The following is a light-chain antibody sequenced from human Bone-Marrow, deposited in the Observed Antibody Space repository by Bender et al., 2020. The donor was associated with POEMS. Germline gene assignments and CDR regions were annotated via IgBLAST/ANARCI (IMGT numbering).Light chain of an antibody. J-gene: IGLJ2*01. V-gene: IGLV2-8*01. CDR2: EVN. CDR1: SSDVGGYNY. Sequence: QSPLTQPPSASGSPGQSVTISCTGTSSDVGGYNYVSWYQQHPGKAPKLMIYEVNKRPSGVPDRFSGSKSGNTASLTVSGLQAEDEADYYCSSYAGSNNLIFGGGTKLTVL. CDR3: SSYAGSNNLI.